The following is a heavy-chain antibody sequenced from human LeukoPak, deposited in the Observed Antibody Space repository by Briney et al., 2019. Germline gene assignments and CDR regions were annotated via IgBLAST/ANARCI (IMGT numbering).Heavy chain of an antibody. V-gene: IGHV1-2*02. Sequence: ASVKVSCKASGYTFTGYYMHWVRQAPGQGLEWMGWINPNSGGTNYAQKFQGRVTMTRDTSISTAYMELSRLRSDDTAVYYCARAGVWDYSDTSGYHNAAFDIWGQGTMVTVSS. CDR1: GYTFTGYY. J-gene: IGHJ3*02. CDR2: INPNSGGT. CDR3: ARAGVWDYSDTSGYHNAAFDI. D-gene: IGHD3-22*01.